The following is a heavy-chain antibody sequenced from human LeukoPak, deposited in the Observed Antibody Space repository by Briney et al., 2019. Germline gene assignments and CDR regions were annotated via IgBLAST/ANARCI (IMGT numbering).Heavy chain of an antibody. CDR3: AKDKGGDDFWGGFTKPLDF. CDR1: GFTPSSST. V-gene: IGHV3-23*01. CDR2: TIGSGGST. D-gene: IGHD3-3*01. J-gene: IGHJ4*02. Sequence: PRGCLRLSCAPSGFTPSSSTTSWVRHAPERGREWVSATIGSGGSTYYTDSVKGRFSISRDNSKNTLYMQINSLRAPETAVYYCAKDKGGDDFWGGFTKPLDFWGQGALVTVSS.